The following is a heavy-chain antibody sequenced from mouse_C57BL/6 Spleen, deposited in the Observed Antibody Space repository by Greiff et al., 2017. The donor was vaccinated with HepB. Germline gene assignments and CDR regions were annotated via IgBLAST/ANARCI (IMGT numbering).Heavy chain of an antibody. J-gene: IGHJ3*01. V-gene: IGHV1-69*01. CDR1: GYTFTSYW. CDR3: ARWHYAVAY. CDR2: IDPSDSYT. D-gene: IGHD1-1*01. Sequence: VQLQQSGAELVMPGASVKLSCKASGYTFTSYWMHWVKQRPGQGLEWIGEIDPSDSYTNYNQKFKGKSTLTVDKSSSTAYMQLSSLTSEDSAVYYWARWHYAVAYWGQGSLVTVSA.